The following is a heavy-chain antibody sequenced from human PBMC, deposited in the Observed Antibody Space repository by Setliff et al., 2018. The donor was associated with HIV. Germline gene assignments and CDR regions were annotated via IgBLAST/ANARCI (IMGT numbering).Heavy chain of an antibody. CDR1: GYTFTTYG. CDR3: ARALYGDYGGDINWLDP. CDR2: INTHTGSP. D-gene: IGHD4-17*01. Sequence: GASVKVSCKASGYTFTTYGMNWVRQAPGQGLEWMGWINTHTGSPTYAQAFTGRFVFSVDTSVTTAYLQISSLKADDTAVYYCARALYGDYGGDINWLDPWGQGTLVTVSS. J-gene: IGHJ5*02. V-gene: IGHV7-4-1*02.